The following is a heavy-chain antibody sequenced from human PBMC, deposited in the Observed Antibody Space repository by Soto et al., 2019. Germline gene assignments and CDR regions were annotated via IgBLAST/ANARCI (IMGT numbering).Heavy chain of an antibody. V-gene: IGHV3-30-3*01. J-gene: IGHJ3*02. CDR2: ISYDGSNK. CDR1: GFTFSSYA. Sequence: GGSLRLSCAASGFTFSSYAMHWVRQAPGKGLEWVAVISYDGSNKYYADSVKGRFTISRDNSKNTLYLQMNSLRAEDTAVYYYARDQTKNGSYYGFRAFDIWGQGRMVTVSS. D-gene: IGHD1-26*01. CDR3: ARDQTKNGSYYGFRAFDI.